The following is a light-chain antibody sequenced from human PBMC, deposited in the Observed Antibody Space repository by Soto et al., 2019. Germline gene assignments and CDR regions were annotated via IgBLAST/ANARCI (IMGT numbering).Light chain of an antibody. Sequence: QSALTQPASVSGSPGQSITISFTGTSSDVGGYNYVSWYQQHPGKAPKLMIYDVSNRPSGVSNRFSGSQSGNTASLTISGLQAEDEADYYCSSYTSSSLHVFGTGTKVTVL. CDR2: DVS. CDR1: SSDVGGYNY. J-gene: IGLJ1*01. V-gene: IGLV2-14*03. CDR3: SSYTSSSLHV.